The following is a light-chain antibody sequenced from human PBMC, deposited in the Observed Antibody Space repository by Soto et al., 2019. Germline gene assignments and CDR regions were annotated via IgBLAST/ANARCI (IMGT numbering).Light chain of an antibody. CDR1: RTVDSTY. J-gene: IGKJ1*01. CDR2: AVS. V-gene: IGKV3-20*01. CDR3: QQYVGSSRT. Sequence: EIVLTPSPGTLSLSPVERATLSCRASRTVDSTYLAWYQQKAGQAPRLLIYAVSTRATGIPDRFSGSGSGTDFTLTISRLEPEDFAVYHCQQYVGSSRTFGQGTKVDI.